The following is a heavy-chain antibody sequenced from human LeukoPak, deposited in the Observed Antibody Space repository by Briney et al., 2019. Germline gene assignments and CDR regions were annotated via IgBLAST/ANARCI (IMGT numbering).Heavy chain of an antibody. CDR2: IYYSGST. CDR1: GGSISSGGYY. V-gene: IGHV4-31*03. Sequence: PSQTLSLTCTVSGGSISSGGYYWSWIRQHPGKGLEWIGYIYYSGSTYYNPSLKSRVTISVDTSKNQFSLKLSSVTAADAAVYYCARTSGYYPAFDYWGQGTLVTVSS. J-gene: IGHJ4*02. D-gene: IGHD3-22*01. CDR3: ARTSGYYPAFDY.